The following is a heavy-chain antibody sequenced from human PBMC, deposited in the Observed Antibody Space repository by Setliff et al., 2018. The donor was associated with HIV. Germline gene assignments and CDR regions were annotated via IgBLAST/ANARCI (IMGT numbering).Heavy chain of an antibody. CDR2: IYSGGST. CDR3: ATDCAVVGGTGSLDS. J-gene: IGHJ4*02. V-gene: IGHV3-53*01. Sequence: GGSLRLSCAASGFTVSSNYMSWVRRAPGKGLEWVSVIYSGGSTYYADSVKGRFTISRDNSKNTLYLQMNSLRVEDTAVYYCATDCAVVGGTGSLDSWGQGTLVTSPQ. CDR1: GFTVSSNY. D-gene: IGHD1-26*01.